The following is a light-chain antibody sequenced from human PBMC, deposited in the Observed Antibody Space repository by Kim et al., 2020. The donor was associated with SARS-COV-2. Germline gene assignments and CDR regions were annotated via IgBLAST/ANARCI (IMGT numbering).Light chain of an antibody. CDR2: DVS. CDR1: SSDVGGYNY. V-gene: IGLV2-14*01. CDR3: SSYTSSSTPYA. J-gene: IGLJ2*01. Sequence: QSALTQPASVSGSPGQSITISCTGTSSDVGGYNYVSWYQQHPGKAPKLMIYDVSKRPSGVSNRFSGSKSGNTASLTISGLQAEDEADYYCSSYTSSSTPYAFGGGTQLTVL.